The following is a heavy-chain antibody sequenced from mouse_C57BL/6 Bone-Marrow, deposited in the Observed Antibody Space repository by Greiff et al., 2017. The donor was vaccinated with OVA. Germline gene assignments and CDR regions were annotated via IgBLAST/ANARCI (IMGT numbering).Heavy chain of an antibody. D-gene: IGHD1-1*01. J-gene: IGHJ4*01. CDR2: IHPNSGST. CDR3: ARSLTPVVAPYAMGY. V-gene: IGHV1-64*01. Sequence: QVQLQQPGAELVKPGASVKLSCKASGYTFTSYWMHWVKQRPGQGLEWIGMIHPNSGSTNYNEKFKSKATLTVDKSSSTAYMQLSSLTSEDSAVYYCARSLTPVVAPYAMGYWGQGTSLTVSS. CDR1: GYTFTSYW.